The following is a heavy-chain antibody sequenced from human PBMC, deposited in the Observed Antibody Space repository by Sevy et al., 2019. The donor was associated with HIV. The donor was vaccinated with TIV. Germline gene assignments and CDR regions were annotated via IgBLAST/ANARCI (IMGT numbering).Heavy chain of an antibody. V-gene: IGHV3-23*01. CDR2: IGNGGGGS. CDR3: AKLQGAVALNDAFDI. CDR1: RFIFSDYA. D-gene: IGHD6-19*01. J-gene: IGHJ3*02. Sequence: GGSLRLSCEASRFIFSDYAMAWVRQAPGKGLEWVSGIGNGGGGSKYADSVKGRFTVSRDNSKDTLYLQMNNLRSDDTAVYYCAKLQGAVALNDAFDIWGQRTMVTVSS.